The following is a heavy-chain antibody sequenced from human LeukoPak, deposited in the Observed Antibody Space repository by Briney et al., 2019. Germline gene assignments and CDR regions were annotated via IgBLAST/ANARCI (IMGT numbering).Heavy chain of an antibody. CDR3: ARQRGKDGSAQY. CDR2: IYYSGST. Sequence: SETLSLTCTVSGGSISSYYWSWIRQPPGKGLEWIGYIYYSGSTNYNPSLKSRVTISVDTSKNQFSLKLSSVTAADTAVYYCARQRGKDGSAQYWGQGTLVTVSS. V-gene: IGHV4-59*08. CDR1: GGSISSYY. D-gene: IGHD3-10*01. J-gene: IGHJ4*02.